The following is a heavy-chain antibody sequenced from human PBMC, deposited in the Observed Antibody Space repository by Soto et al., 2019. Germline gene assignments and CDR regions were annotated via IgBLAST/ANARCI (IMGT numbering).Heavy chain of an antibody. CDR2: IYYSGST. D-gene: IGHD3-10*01. CDR1: GGSISSYY. V-gene: IGHV4-59*01. J-gene: IGHJ6*02. CDR3: ARDMWFGEYYYGMDV. Sequence: PSETLSLTCTVSGGSISSYYWSWIRQPPGKGLEWIGYIYYSGSTNYNPSLKSRVTISVDTSKNQFSLKLSSVTAADTAVYYCARDMWFGEYYYGMDVWGQGTTVTVSS.